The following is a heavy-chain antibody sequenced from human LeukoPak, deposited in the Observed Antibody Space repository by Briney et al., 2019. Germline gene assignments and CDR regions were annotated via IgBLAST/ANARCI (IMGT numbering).Heavy chain of an antibody. V-gene: IGHV4-34*01. Sequence: PSETLSLTCAVYGGSFSGYYWSWIRQPPGKGLEWIGEINHSGSTNYNPSLKSRVTISVDTSKNQSSLKLSSVTAADTAVYYCVRAYYYDSSGYHLDYWGQGTLVTVSS. J-gene: IGHJ4*02. CDR3: VRAYYYDSSGYHLDY. D-gene: IGHD3-22*01. CDR2: INHSGST. CDR1: GGSFSGYY.